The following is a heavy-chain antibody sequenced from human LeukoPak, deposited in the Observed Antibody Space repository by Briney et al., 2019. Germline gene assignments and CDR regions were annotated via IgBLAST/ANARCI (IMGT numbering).Heavy chain of an antibody. V-gene: IGHV1-69*13. J-gene: IGHJ6*02. D-gene: IGHD5-18*01. Sequence: RASVKVSCKASGYTFTSYYMHWVRQAPGQGLEWMGGIIPIFGTANYAQKFQGRVTITADESTSTAYMELSSLRSEDTAVYYCAGGYSYGYDNYYYGMDVWGQGTTVTVSS. CDR1: GYTFTSYY. CDR3: AGGYSYGYDNYYYGMDV. CDR2: IIPIFGTA.